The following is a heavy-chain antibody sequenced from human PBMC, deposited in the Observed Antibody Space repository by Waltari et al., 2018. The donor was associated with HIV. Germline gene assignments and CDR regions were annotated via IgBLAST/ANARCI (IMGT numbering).Heavy chain of an antibody. CDR2: IKSNTDGGTT. Sequence: EVQLVESGGGLVKPGGSLRLSCAASGFTFSNAWMRWVRQAPGKGLEWVGRIKSNTDGGTTDYAAPVKGRFTISRDDSKTTLYLQMNSLTTEDTAVYYCTTVPALDCWGQGTLVTVSS. J-gene: IGHJ4*02. CDR1: GFTFSNAW. V-gene: IGHV3-15*01. CDR3: TTVPALDC.